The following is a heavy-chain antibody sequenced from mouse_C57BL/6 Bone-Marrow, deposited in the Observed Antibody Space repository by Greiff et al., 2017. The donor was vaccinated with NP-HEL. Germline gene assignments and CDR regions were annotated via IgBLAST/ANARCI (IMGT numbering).Heavy chain of an antibody. V-gene: IGHV1-53*01. Sequence: QVHVKQPGTELVKPGASVKLSCKASGYTFTSYWMHWVKQRPGQGLEWIGNINPSNGGTNYNEKFKSKATLTVDKSSSTAYMQLSSLTSEDSAVYYCAREGELRCGAYWGQGTLVTVSA. CDR2: INPSNGGT. CDR1: GYTFTSYW. CDR3: AREGELRCGAY. D-gene: IGHD1-1*01. J-gene: IGHJ3*01.